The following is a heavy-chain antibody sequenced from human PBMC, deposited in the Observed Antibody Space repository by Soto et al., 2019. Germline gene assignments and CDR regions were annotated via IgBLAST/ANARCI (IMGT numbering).Heavy chain of an antibody. J-gene: IGHJ4*02. Sequence: GGSLRLSXAASGFTFNSYAMTWVRQAPGKGLEWVSTISDDGGSTYYADSVKGRFTISRDNSKKTLFLQMNSLRVEDTAVYYCARGLVPAAKTSLNDYWGQGTLVTVSS. CDR3: ARGLVPAAKTSLNDY. D-gene: IGHD2-2*01. V-gene: IGHV3-23*01. CDR2: ISDDGGST. CDR1: GFTFNSYA.